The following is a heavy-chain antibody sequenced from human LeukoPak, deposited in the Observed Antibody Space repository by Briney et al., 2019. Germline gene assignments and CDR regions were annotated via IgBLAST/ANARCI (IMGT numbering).Heavy chain of an antibody. CDR3: AREGGPYRPLDY. Sequence: SETLSLTCAVSGGSISSSNWWSWVRQPPGKGLEWIGEIYHSGSTNYNPSLKSRVTISVDMSENHISLRLTSVTAADTAVYYCAREGGPYRPLDYSGQGTLVTVSS. CDR1: GGSISSSNW. CDR2: IYHSGST. V-gene: IGHV4-4*02. J-gene: IGHJ4*02.